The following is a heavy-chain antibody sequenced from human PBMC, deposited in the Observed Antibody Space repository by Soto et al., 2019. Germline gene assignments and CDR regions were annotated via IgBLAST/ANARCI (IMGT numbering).Heavy chain of an antibody. D-gene: IGHD2-15*01. CDR1: GFPFSSYD. CDR3: ARVLRYCSGGSCYFPNGMDV. Sequence: PGGSLRLSCAASGFPFSSYDMHWVRQATGKGLEWVSAIGAAGDTYYPGSVKGRFTISRENAKNSLYLQMNSLRAEDTAVYYCARVLRYCSGGSCYFPNGMDVWGQGTTVTVSS. V-gene: IGHV3-13*01. CDR2: IGAAGDT. J-gene: IGHJ6*02.